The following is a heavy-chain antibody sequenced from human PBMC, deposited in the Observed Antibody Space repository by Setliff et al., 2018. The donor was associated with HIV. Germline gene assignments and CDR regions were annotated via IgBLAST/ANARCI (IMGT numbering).Heavy chain of an antibody. J-gene: IGHJ6*03. Sequence: ASVKVSCKISGGPFSGNAISWVRQAPGQGLEWMGGIMPIFGSANYAQKFQDRVTITADGSTNTVYMELSSLRSEDTAVYYCARGADGDYYYYMAVWGKGTTVTVS. CDR3: ARGADGDYYYYMAV. D-gene: IGHD3-10*01. CDR1: GGPFSGNA. CDR2: IMPIFGSA. V-gene: IGHV1-69*13.